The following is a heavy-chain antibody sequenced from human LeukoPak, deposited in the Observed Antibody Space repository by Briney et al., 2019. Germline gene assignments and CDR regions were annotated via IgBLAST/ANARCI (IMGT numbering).Heavy chain of an antibody. CDR3: ASNLPVMVPAATYGMDV. CDR2: ISYDGSNK. CDR1: GFTFSSYA. D-gene: IGHD2-2*01. J-gene: IGHJ6*02. V-gene: IGHV3-30*04. Sequence: GRSLRLSCAASGFTFSSYAMHWDRQAPGKGLEWVAVISYDGSNKYYADSVKGRFTISRDNSKNTLYLQMNSLRAEDTAVYYCASNLPVMVPAATYGMDVWGQGTTVTVSS.